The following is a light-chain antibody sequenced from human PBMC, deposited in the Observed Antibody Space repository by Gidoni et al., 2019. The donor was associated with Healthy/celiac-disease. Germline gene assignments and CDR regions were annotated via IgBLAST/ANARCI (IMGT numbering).Light chain of an antibody. CDR2: AAS. Sequence: DIQMTQSPSSLSASVGDRVTITCRASQSIRSSLNWYQQKPGKAPKFLIYAASSLKSGVPSRFSGSGSGTDFTLTISSLQPEDFATYYCQQSYSTPYTFGQGTKLEIK. J-gene: IGKJ2*01. CDR3: QQSYSTPYT. V-gene: IGKV1-39*01. CDR1: QSIRSS.